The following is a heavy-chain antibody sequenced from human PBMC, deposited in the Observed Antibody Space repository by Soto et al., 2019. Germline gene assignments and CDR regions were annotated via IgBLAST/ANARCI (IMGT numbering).Heavy chain of an antibody. J-gene: IGHJ6*02. Sequence: GESLKIFCKGSGYSFTSYWIGWVRQMPGKGLEWMGIIYPGDSDTRYSPSFQGQVTISADKSISTTYLQWSSLKASDTAMYYCARHHCSGGSCDIVPSWNYGMDVWGQGTTVTVSS. D-gene: IGHD2-15*01. CDR2: IYPGDSDT. CDR1: GYSFTSYW. V-gene: IGHV5-51*01. CDR3: ARHHCSGGSCDIVPSWNYGMDV.